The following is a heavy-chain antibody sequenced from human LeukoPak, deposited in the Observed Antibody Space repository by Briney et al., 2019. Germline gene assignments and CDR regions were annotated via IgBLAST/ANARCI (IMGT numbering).Heavy chain of an antibody. CDR2: IYYSGST. Sequence: SETLSLTCTVSGGSISSSIYYWGWIRQPPGKGLEWIGSIYYSGSTYYNPSLKSRVTISVDTSKNQFSLKLSSVTAADTAVYYCARRPYGVNWFDPWGQGTLVTVSS. CDR1: GGSISSSIYY. V-gene: IGHV4-39*01. D-gene: IGHD3-16*01. CDR3: ARRPYGVNWFDP. J-gene: IGHJ5*02.